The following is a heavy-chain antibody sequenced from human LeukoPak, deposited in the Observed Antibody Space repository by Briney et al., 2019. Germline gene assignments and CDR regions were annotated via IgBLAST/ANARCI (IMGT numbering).Heavy chain of an antibody. CDR2: IYYSGST. Sequence: SETLSLTCTVSGYSISSDYYWGWIRPPPGKGLEWIGYIYYSGSTNYNPSLKSRVTISVDTSKNQFSLKLRSVTAADTALYYCTRVGSYGKKYYFDYWGQGTLVTASS. CDR1: GYSISSDYY. CDR3: TRVGSYGKKYYFDY. D-gene: IGHD4-17*01. J-gene: IGHJ4*02. V-gene: IGHV4-38-2*02.